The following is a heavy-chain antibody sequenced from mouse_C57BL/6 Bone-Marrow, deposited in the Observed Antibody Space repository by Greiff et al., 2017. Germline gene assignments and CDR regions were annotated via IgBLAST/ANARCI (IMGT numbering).Heavy chain of an antibody. D-gene: IGHD2-3*01. CDR1: GFNIKDYY. V-gene: IGHV14-1*01. J-gene: IGHJ2*01. Sequence: VHVKQSGAELVRPGASVKLSCTASGFNIKDYYMHWVKQRPEQGLEWIGRIDPEDGDTEYAPKFQGKATMTADTSSNTAYLQLSSLTSEDTAVYYCTTGGYYVYYFDYWGQGTTLTVSS. CDR2: IDPEDGDT. CDR3: TTGGYYVYYFDY.